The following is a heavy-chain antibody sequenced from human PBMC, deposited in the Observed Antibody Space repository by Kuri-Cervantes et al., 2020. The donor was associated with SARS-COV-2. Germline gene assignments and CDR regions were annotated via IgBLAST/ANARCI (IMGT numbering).Heavy chain of an antibody. J-gene: IGHJ4*02. CDR3: ARDTPGIFPGIAAAHAASLAY. D-gene: IGHD6-13*01. V-gene: IGHV1-8*01. CDR2: MNPNSGNT. Sequence: ASVKVSCKASGYTFTSYDINWVRQATGQGLEWMGWMNPNSGNTGYAQKFQGRVTMTRNTSISTAYMELSSLRSEDTAVYYCARDTPGIFPGIAAAHAASLAYWGQGTLVTVSS. CDR1: GYTFTSYD.